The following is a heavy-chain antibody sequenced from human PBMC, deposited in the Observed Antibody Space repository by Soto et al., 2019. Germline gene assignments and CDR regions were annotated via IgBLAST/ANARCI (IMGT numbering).Heavy chain of an antibody. Sequence: QVQLVESGGGVVQPGRSLRLSCAASGFTFSSYGMHWVRQAPGKGLEWVAVISYDGSNKYYADSVKGRFNISRDNSKNTLYLQMNSLRAEDTAVYYCAKVGSDGYSSSWYGGNFDYWGQGTLVTVSS. V-gene: IGHV3-30*18. CDR3: AKVGSDGYSSSWYGGNFDY. CDR2: ISYDGSNK. J-gene: IGHJ4*02. CDR1: GFTFSSYG. D-gene: IGHD6-13*01.